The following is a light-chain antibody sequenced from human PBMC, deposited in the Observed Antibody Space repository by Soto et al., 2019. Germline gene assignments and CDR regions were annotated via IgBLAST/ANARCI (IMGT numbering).Light chain of an antibody. CDR2: RNN. CDR3: AAWDDSMSVL. V-gene: IGLV1-47*01. Sequence: QSVLNQPPSASGTPGERGTISFFGNSSNIGNYYVHWYQQLPEAAPKLLIYRNNQRPSGVPDRFSGSKSGTSASLAISGLRSEDEADYYCAAWDDSMSVLFGTGTKVTVL. J-gene: IGLJ1*01. CDR1: SSNIGNYY.